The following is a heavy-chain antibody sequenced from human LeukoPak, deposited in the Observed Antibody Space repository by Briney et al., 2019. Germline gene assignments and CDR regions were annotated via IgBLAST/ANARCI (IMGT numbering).Heavy chain of an antibody. CDR2: IYHSGDT. J-gene: IGHJ4*02. CDR3: AREPVAVPRTLDY. Sequence: SETLSLTCTVSGGSISSGIYYWGWIRQPPGKGLEWIGRIYHSGDTYYNPSLSSRVTLSVDTSKNQFSLKLSSVTAADTAVYFCAREPVAVPRTLDYWGQGILVTVSS. D-gene: IGHD6-19*01. CDR1: GGSISSGIYY. V-gene: IGHV4-39*07.